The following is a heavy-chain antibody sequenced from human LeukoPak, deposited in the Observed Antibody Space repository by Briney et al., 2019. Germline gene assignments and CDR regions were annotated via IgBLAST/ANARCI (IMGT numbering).Heavy chain of an antibody. CDR3: AKGTYYYDSSGYSRSFYYYYMDV. CDR1: GFTFSSYA. V-gene: IGHV3-23*01. Sequence: RPGGSLRLSCAASGFTFSSYAMSRVRQAPGKGLEWVSAISGSGGSTYYADSVKGRFTISRDNSKNTLYLQMNSLRAEDTAVYYCAKGTYYYDSSGYSRSFYYYYMDVWGKGTTVTVSS. J-gene: IGHJ6*03. CDR2: ISGSGGST. D-gene: IGHD3-22*01.